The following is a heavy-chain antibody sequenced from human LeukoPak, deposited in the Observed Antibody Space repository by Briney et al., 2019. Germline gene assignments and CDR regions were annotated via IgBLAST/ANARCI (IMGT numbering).Heavy chain of an antibody. CDR3: ARDLSDYSQWFGELLHDAFDI. D-gene: IGHD3-10*01. J-gene: IGHJ3*02. V-gene: IGHV4-59*01. CDR2: IYYSGST. CDR1: GGSISSYY. Sequence: SETLSLTCTVSGGSISSYYWSWIRQPPGKGLEWIGYIYYSGSTNYNPSLKSRVTISVDTSENQFSLKLSSVTAADTAVYYCARDLSDYSQWFGELLHDAFDIWGQGTMVTVSS.